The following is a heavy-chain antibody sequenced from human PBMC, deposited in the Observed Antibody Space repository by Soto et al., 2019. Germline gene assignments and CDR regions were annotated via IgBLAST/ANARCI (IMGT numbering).Heavy chain of an antibody. CDR1: GFTFDDYG. D-gene: IGHD1-26*01. V-gene: IGHV3-20*04. J-gene: IGHJ4*02. Sequence: EVQLVESGGGVLRPGGSLRLSCAASGFTFDDYGMSWARQAPGKGLEWVSGVNWNGGSTGHADSVKGRFTISRDNAKNSLSLQINGLRADDTAFYYSVRGASLNFYYWGQGTLVTVSS. CDR3: VRGASLNFYY. CDR2: VNWNGGST.